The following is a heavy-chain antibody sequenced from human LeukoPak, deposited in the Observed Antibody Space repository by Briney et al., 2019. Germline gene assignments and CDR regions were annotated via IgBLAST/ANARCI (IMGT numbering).Heavy chain of an antibody. D-gene: IGHD1-20*01. V-gene: IGHV1-8*03. CDR3: ARDNSMHERGWWFDP. CDR1: GYTFTSYG. CDR2: MNPNSGNT. Sequence: ASVKVSCKASGYTFTSYGISWVRQAPGQGLEWMGWMNPNSGNTGYAQKFQGRVTITRNTSISTAYMELSSLRSEDTAVYYCARDNSMHERGWWFDPWGQGTLVTVSS. J-gene: IGHJ5*02.